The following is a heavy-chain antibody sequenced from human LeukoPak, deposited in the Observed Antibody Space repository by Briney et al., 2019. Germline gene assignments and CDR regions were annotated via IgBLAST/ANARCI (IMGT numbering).Heavy chain of an antibody. CDR3: ARGEEKATITGLDS. V-gene: IGHV3-21*01. D-gene: IGHD5-24*01. J-gene: IGHJ4*02. CDR1: GFTFSNYD. CDR2: ISSSSAYI. Sequence: GGPLRLSCAASGFTFSNYDMHWVRQAPGKGLEWVSAISSSSAYIYYADSVKGRFTISRDKAENSLFLQLNSLRAEDTAVYFCARGEEKATITGLDSWGQGTLVTVSS.